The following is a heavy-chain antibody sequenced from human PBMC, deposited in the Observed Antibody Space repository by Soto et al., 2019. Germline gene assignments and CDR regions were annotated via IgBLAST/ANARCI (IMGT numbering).Heavy chain of an antibody. V-gene: IGHV1-69*02. CDR1: GVTFSSYP. D-gene: IGHD1-7*01. CDR2: IIPILDIT. Sequence: QVQLVQSGAEVKKPGSSVKVSCTASGVTFSSYPISWVRQAPGQGLEWMGRIIPILDITDYAQRFQGRVTITAHKSTSTAYMELSSLSSDDPAVYYCARPTPTGTTSGYYFDYWGQGTLVTVSS. J-gene: IGHJ4*02. CDR3: ARPTPTGTTSGYYFDY.